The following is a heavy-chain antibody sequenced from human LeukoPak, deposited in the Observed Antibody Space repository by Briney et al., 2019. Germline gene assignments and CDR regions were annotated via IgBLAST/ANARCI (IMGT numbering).Heavy chain of an antibody. Sequence: PSETLSLTCAVYGGSFSGYYWSWIRQPPGKGLEWIGEINHSGSTNYNPSLKSRVTISVDTSKNQFSLKLSSVTAADTAVYYCASRKDIVATTYFDYWGQGTLVTVSS. J-gene: IGHJ4*02. D-gene: IGHD5-12*01. CDR1: GGSFSGYY. CDR2: INHSGST. V-gene: IGHV4-34*01. CDR3: ASRKDIVATTYFDY.